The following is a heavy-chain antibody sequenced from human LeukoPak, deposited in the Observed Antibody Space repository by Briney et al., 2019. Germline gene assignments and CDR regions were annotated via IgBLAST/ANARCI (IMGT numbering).Heavy chain of an antibody. CDR2: ISAYNGNT. D-gene: IGHD3-22*01. CDR3: ARAHSSGYYQYWYFDL. CDR1: GYTFISYG. J-gene: IGHJ2*01. V-gene: IGHV1-18*01. Sequence: ASVKVSCKASGYTFISYGISWVRQAPGQGLEWMGWISAYNGNTNYAQKLQGRVTMTTDTSTSTAYMELRSLRSDDTAVYYCARAHSSGYYQYWYFDLWGRGTLVPVSS.